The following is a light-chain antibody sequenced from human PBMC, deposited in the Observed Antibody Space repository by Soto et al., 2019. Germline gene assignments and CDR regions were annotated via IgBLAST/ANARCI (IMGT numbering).Light chain of an antibody. CDR3: QQYYNHSPYT. V-gene: IGKV1-5*01. J-gene: IGKJ2*01. CDR2: DAS. CDR1: QNIGNY. Sequence: DIQMTQSPSTLSASVRDRVTITCRASQNIGNYLAWYQQKPGKAPKVLIYDASNLEIGVPSRFSGSGSGTEFTLTISGLQPDDFATYYCQQYYNHSPYTFGQGTKLDMK.